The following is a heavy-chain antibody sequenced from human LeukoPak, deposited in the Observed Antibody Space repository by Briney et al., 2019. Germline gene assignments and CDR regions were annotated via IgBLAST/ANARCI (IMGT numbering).Heavy chain of an antibody. Sequence: NPSETLSLTRAVYLGSFNTFYWSCIRHPRGKGLEWIRQINGYGSAKYKLSLKSRVAISLDTSKNQFSLKVTSVTAADTAVYYCARDSPYSPHDSWGQGTLVTVSS. V-gene: IGHV4-34*01. CDR2: INGYGSA. D-gene: IGHD4-11*01. CDR3: ARDSPYSPHDS. CDR1: LGSFNTFY. J-gene: IGHJ4*02.